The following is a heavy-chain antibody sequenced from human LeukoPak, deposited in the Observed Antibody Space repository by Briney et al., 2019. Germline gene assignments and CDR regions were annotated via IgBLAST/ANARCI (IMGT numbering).Heavy chain of an antibody. CDR3: ARGPFIRGLGPPDYFDY. V-gene: IGHV3-7*01. CDR2: IKQDGSEK. J-gene: IGHJ4*02. CDR1: GFTFSSYW. Sequence: PGGSLRLSCAASGFTFSSYWMSWVRQAPGKGLEWVANIKQDGSEKYYVDSVKGRFTISRDNAKNSLYLQMNSLRAEDTAVYYCARGPFIRGLGPPDYFDYWGQGTLVTVSS. D-gene: IGHD3-10*01.